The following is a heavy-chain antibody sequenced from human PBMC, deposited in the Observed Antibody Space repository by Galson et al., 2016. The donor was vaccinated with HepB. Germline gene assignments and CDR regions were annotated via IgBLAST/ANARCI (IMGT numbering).Heavy chain of an antibody. CDR1: GLPFSSYG. V-gene: IGHV3-33*01. D-gene: IGHD1-26*01. CDR2: IWYDGSRK. Sequence: SLRLSCAASGLPFSSYGIHWVRQAPGKGLEWVAVIWYDGSRKYYVDSVRGRFTISRDDFKNMVYLQMNSLRAEDTAVYYCARDRRSGSYGDDFHIWGQGTMVTVS. J-gene: IGHJ3*02. CDR3: ARDRRSGSYGDDFHI.